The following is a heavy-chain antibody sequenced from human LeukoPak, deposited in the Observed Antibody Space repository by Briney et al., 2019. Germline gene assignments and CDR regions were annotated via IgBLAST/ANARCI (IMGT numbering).Heavy chain of an antibody. V-gene: IGHV4-34*01. D-gene: IGHD1-1*01. CDR1: GGSFSGYY. J-gene: IGHJ5*02. CDR3: ARDRLQLQS. CDR2: INHSGST. Sequence: SEALSLTCAVYGGSFSGYYWSWIRQPPGKGLEWIGEINHSGSTNYNPSLKSRVTISVDTSKNQFSLKLSSVTAADTAVYYCARDRLQLQSWGQGTLVTVSS.